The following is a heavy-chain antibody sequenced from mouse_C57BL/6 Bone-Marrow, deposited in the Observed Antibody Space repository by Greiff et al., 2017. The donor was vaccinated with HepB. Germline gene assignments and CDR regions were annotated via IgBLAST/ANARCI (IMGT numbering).Heavy chain of an antibody. CDR1: GYTFRSYW. D-gene: IGHD1-1*01. CDR2: IDPSDSYT. CDR3: ARCYYYGISHTWVAY. Sequence: QVQLQQPGAELVMPGASVKLSCKASGYTFRSYWMHWVKQRPGQRLEWIGEIDPSDSYTNYNQKFKGKSTLTVDKSSGTAYMQLSSLTSEDSAVYYCARCYYYGISHTWVAYWGQGTLVTVSA. J-gene: IGHJ3*01. V-gene: IGHV1-69*01.